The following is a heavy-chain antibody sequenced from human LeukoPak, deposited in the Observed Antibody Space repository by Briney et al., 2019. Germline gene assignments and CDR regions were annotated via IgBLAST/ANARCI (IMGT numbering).Heavy chain of an antibody. J-gene: IGHJ5*02. V-gene: IGHV4-59*01. CDR3: ARGSVYSSTWFDP. D-gene: IGHD6-13*01. CDR2: IYYSGST. CDR1: GGSISSYY. Sequence: SETLSLTCTVSGGSISSYYWSWIRQPPGKGLEWIGYIYYSGSTNYNPSLKSRVTISVDTSKNQFSLKLSSVTAADTAVYYCARGSVYSSTWFDPWGQGTLVTVSS.